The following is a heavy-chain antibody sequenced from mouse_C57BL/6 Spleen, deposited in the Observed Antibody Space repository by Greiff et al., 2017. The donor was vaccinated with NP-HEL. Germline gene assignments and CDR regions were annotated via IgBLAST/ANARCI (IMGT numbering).Heavy chain of an antibody. CDR2: IDPSDSET. CDR3: ARSGELGPYFDY. V-gene: IGHV1-52*01. Sequence: QVQLQQSGAELVRPGSSVKLSCKASGYTFTSYWMHWVKQRPIQGLEWIGNIDPSDSETHYNQKFKDKATLTVDKSSSTAYMQLSSLTSEDSAVYYCARSGELGPYFDYWGQGTTLTVSS. CDR1: GYTFTSYW. D-gene: IGHD4-1*01. J-gene: IGHJ2*01.